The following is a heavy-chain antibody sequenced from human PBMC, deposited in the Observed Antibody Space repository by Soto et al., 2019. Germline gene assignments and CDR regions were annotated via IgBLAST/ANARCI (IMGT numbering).Heavy chain of an antibody. J-gene: IGHJ3*02. CDR1: GFTFSSYW. Sequence: GGSLRLSCAASGFTFSSYWMSWVRQAPGKGLEWVANIKQDGSEKYYVDSVKGRFTISRDNAKNSLYLQMNSLRAEDTAVYYCARQNDSSGYDAFDIWGQGTMVTVSS. CDR2: IKQDGSEK. CDR3: ARQNDSSGYDAFDI. V-gene: IGHV3-7*01. D-gene: IGHD3-22*01.